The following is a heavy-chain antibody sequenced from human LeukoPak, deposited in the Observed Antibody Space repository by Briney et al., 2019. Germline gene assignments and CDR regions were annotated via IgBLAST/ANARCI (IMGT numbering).Heavy chain of an antibody. CDR1: GGSFSRFY. J-gene: IGHJ4*03. V-gene: IGHV4-34*01. D-gene: IGHD1-7*01. CDR3: ARGPTITETGYFDY. CDR2: IDHRGDT. Sequence: PSETLSLTCAVYGGSFSRFYWRWLRQSPGKGLEWIAEIDHRGDTNYNPSVKSRVTISVDTSKNQFSLKVTSLTAADTAVYYCARGPTITETGYFDYWGQGTPVTASS.